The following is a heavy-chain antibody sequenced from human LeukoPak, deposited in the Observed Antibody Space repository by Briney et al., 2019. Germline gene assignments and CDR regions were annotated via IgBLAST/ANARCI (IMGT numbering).Heavy chain of an antibody. CDR3: ARENRWSYYFDY. J-gene: IGHJ4*02. D-gene: IGHD5-24*01. CDR1: GFTFSSYA. Sequence: GGSLRLSCAASGFTFSSYAMNWVRQAPGKGLEWVAVISYDGSNKYYADSVKGRFTIYRDNSKNTLYLQMNSLRAEDTAVYYCARENRWSYYFDYWGQGTLVTVSS. CDR2: ISYDGSNK. V-gene: IGHV3-30-3*01.